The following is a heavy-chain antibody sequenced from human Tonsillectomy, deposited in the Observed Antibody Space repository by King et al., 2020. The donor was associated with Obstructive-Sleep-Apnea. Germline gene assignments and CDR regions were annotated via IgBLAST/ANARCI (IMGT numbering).Heavy chain of an antibody. CDR2: ISVSVGST. D-gene: IGHD1-26*01. CDR1: GFTFSSYA. Sequence: VQLVESWGGLVQPGGSLRLSCAASGFTFSSYAMSWVGQAPGKGLEWVCSISVSVGSTYYEDSGKGRLTISRDNSKNTLYLQMNSLRAEDTAVYYCAKDYSGSYHDAFDIWGQGTMVTVSS. J-gene: IGHJ3*02. V-gene: IGHV3-23*04. CDR3: AKDYSGSYHDAFDI.